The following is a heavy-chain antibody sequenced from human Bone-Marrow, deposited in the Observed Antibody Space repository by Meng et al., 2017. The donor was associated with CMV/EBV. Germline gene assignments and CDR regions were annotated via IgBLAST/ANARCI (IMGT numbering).Heavy chain of an antibody. Sequence: GESLKISCAASGFTFSSYAMSWVRQAPGKGLEWVSAISGTGGSTYYGDSVKGRFTISRDNAKNSLYLQMKNLRAEDTAVYYCAREGCSSTSCYLRGFDAFDIWGQGPMVTVSS. D-gene: IGHD2-2*01. CDR3: AREGCSSTSCYLRGFDAFDI. CDR1: GFTFSSYA. J-gene: IGHJ3*02. CDR2: ISGTGGST. V-gene: IGHV3-23*01.